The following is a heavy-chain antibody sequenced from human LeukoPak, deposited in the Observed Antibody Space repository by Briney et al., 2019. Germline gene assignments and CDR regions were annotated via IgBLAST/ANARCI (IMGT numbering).Heavy chain of an antibody. D-gene: IGHD3-10*01. J-gene: IGHJ4*02. Sequence: GGSLRLSCAASGFTFSSYSTNWVRQAPGKGLEWVSSISSSSSYIYYADSVKGRFTISRDNAKNSLYLRMNSLRAEDTAVYYCARHYYGSGSSVNDYWGQGTLVTVSS. CDR2: ISSSSSYI. CDR1: GFTFSSYS. V-gene: IGHV3-21*01. CDR3: ARHYYGSGSSVNDY.